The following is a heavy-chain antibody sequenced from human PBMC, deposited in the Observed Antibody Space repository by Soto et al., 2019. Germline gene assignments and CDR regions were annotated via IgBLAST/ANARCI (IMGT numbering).Heavy chain of an antibody. J-gene: IGHJ6*02. CDR1: GGSISSSRYY. CDR2: IYYSGST. CDR3: ARARGGWPVGRSSSYYYYGMDV. D-gene: IGHD6-19*01. V-gene: IGHV4-39*01. Sequence: TSETLSLTCTVSGGSISSSRYYWGWIRQPPGKGLEWIGSIYYSGSTYYNPSLKSRVTISVDTSKNQFSLKLSSVTAADTAVYYCARARGGWPVGRSSSYYYYGMDVWGQGTTVTVSS.